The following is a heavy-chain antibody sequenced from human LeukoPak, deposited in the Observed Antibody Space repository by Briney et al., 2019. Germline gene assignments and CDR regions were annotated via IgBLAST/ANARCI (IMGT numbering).Heavy chain of an antibody. CDR2: ISSSGSTK. J-gene: IGHJ4*02. D-gene: IGHD3-10*01. V-gene: IGHV3-11*04. CDR1: GFTFTDYY. CDR3: ATVDHYNSGSHLDY. Sequence: PGGSLRLSCAASGFTFTDYYMSWIRQAPGKGLEWVSYISSSGSTKYYADSVKGRFTISRDNAKNSLYLQMNSLRAEDTAVYYCATVDHYNSGSHLDYWGQGTLVTVSS.